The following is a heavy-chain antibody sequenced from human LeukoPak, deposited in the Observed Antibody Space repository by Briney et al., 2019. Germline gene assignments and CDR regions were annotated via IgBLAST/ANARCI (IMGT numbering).Heavy chain of an antibody. J-gene: IGHJ4*02. CDR3: SKDLPHTRAWALNY. V-gene: IGHV3-30*18. CDR2: ISYDGSNK. CDR1: GFTFSSYG. D-gene: IGHD2-2*01. Sequence: GGSLRLSCAASGFTFSSYGMHWVRQAPGKGLEWVAVISYDGSNKYYADSVKGRFTISRDNSKNTLYLQMNSLRTDDTAVYYCSKDLPHTRAWALNYWGQGALVTVSS.